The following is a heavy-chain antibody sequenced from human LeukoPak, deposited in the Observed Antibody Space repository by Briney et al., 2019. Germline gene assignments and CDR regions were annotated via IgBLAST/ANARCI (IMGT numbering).Heavy chain of an antibody. CDR2: INAGNGNT. Sequence: ASVKVSCKASGYTFTNHAIHWVRQAPGQRLEWMGWINAGNGNTKYSQKFQGRVTITRDTSASTAYMELSSLRSEDTAVYYCARATYYYDSSGFTYYFDYWGQGTLVTVSS. CDR3: ARATYYYDSSGFTYYFDY. CDR1: GYTFTNHA. J-gene: IGHJ4*02. V-gene: IGHV1-3*01. D-gene: IGHD3-22*01.